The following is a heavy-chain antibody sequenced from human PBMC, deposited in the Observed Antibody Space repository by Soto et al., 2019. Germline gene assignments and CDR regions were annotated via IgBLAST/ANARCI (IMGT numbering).Heavy chain of an antibody. D-gene: IGHD5-12*01. V-gene: IGHV4-59*01. CDR1: GGSISSYY. Sequence: QVQLQESGPGLVKPSETLSLTCTVSGGSISSYYWCWIRQPPGKGLEWIGYIYYSGSTNFNPSLKRRVTISVDTSKNQFSLKLSSVTAADTAVYYCGSGYSPYYGMDVWGQGTTVTVSS. J-gene: IGHJ6*02. CDR2: IYYSGST. CDR3: GSGYSPYYGMDV.